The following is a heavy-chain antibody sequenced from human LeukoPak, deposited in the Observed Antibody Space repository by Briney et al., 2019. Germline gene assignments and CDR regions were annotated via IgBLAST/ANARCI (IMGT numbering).Heavy chain of an antibody. V-gene: IGHV3-23*01. CDR3: ARQGIRARLLRFLEWLSDFDY. D-gene: IGHD3-3*01. J-gene: IGHJ4*02. CDR1: GFTFSSYA. Sequence: PGGSLRPSCAASGFTFSSYAMSWVRQAPGKGLEWVSAISGSGGSTYYADSVKGRFTISRDNSKNTLYLQMNSLRAEDTAVYYCARQGIRARLLRFLEWLSDFDYWGQGTLVTVSS. CDR2: ISGSGGST.